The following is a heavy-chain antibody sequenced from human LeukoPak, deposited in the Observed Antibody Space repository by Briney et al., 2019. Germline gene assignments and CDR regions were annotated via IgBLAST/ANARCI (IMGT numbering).Heavy chain of an antibody. Sequence: SVKVSCTASGGTFSSYAISWVRQAPGQGLEWMGGIIPIFGTASYAQKFQGRVTITADESTSTAYMELSSLRSEDTAVYYCAVDFWSGYSPRGYFDYWGQGTLVTVSS. D-gene: IGHD3-3*01. CDR1: GGTFSSYA. CDR2: IIPIFGTA. CDR3: AVDFWSGYSPRGYFDY. V-gene: IGHV1-69*13. J-gene: IGHJ4*02.